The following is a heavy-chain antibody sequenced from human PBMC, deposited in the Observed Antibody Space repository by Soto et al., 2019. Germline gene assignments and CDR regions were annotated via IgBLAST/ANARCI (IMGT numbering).Heavy chain of an antibody. D-gene: IGHD3-3*01. V-gene: IGHV1-69*01. J-gene: IGHJ5*02. CDR2: IIPIFGTA. CDR3: ARSRFLEWLPGYNWFDP. Sequence: QVQLVQSGAEVKKPGSSVKVSCKASGGTFSSYAISWVRQAPGQGLEWMGGIIPIFGTANYAQKFQGRVTIPADESTSTAYMELRSLRSEDTAVYYCARSRFLEWLPGYNWFDPWGQGTLVTVSS. CDR1: GGTFSSYA.